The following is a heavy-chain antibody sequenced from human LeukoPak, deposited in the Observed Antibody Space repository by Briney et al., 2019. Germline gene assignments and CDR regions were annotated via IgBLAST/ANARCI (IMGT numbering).Heavy chain of an antibody. CDR1: GYSFNTYW. D-gene: IGHD3-22*01. CDR3: ARRYYYDSSGYYYFDY. Sequence: ESLKISCKGSGYSFNTYWIGWVRQMPGKGLECMGIIYPGDSEVRYSPSFQGQVTILADKSISTAYLQWSSLKASDTAMYYCARRYYYDSSGYYYFDYWGQGTLVTVSS. V-gene: IGHV5-51*01. J-gene: IGHJ4*02. CDR2: IYPGDSEV.